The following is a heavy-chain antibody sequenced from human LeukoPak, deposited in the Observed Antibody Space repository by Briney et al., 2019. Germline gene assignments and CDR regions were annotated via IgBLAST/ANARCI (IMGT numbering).Heavy chain of an antibody. CDR1: GFTFSGYA. D-gene: IGHD3-22*01. V-gene: IGHV3-23*01. Sequence: GGSLRLSCAASGFTFSGYAMSWVRQAPGKGLEWVSAISGSGGSTYYADSVKGRFTIPRDNSKNTLYLQMNSLRAEDTAVYYCAKEMYYYDSSGYLIDWGQGTLVTVSS. CDR2: ISGSGGST. CDR3: AKEMYYYDSSGYLID. J-gene: IGHJ4*02.